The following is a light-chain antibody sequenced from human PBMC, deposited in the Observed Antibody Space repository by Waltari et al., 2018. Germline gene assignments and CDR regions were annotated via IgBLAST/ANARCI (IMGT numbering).Light chain of an antibody. CDR2: GTS. CDR3: QQYDGEVVT. Sequence: RASQSVTSSSLTWYPQKLGQAPRLLIYGTSSRATGIPDRFSGSGSGTDFTLTISRLEPEDFAVYYCQQYDGEVVTFGGGTKVEI. J-gene: IGKJ4*01. CDR1: QSVTSSS. V-gene: IGKV3-20*01.